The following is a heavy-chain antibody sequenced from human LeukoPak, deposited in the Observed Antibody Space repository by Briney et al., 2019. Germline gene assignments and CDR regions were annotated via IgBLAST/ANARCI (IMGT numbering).Heavy chain of an antibody. CDR3: AKLPDSSGWPYHYYGMDV. CDR2: INHNGNVN. V-gene: IGHV3-7*01. J-gene: IGHJ6*02. CDR1: GFTFSSYW. Sequence: GGSLRLSCAASGFTFSSYWMNWARQAPGKGLEWVASINHNGNVNYYVDSVKGRFTISRDNSKNTLYLQMNSLRAEDTAVYYCAKLPDSSGWPYHYYGMDVWGQGTTVTVSS. D-gene: IGHD6-19*01.